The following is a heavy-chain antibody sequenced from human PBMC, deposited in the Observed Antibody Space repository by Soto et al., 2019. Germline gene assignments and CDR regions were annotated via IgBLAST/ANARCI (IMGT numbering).Heavy chain of an antibody. CDR2: SFNGVT. CDR1: GYTFTNYG. V-gene: IGHV1-18*01. CDR3: ARQVNLPLAGTGFDS. Sequence: ASVKVSCTTSGYTFTNYGISWVRQAPGQGLEWMGGSFNGVTNYAQNLQGRVTMTTDTSTTTAYMELRSLRSDDTAVYYCARQVNLPLAGTGFDSWGRGTLVTVSS. D-gene: IGHD6-19*01. J-gene: IGHJ4*02.